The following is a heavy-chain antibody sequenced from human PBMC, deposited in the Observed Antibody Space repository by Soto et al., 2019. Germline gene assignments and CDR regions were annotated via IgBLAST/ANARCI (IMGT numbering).Heavy chain of an antibody. J-gene: IGHJ4*02. V-gene: IGHV3-30*18. D-gene: IGHD3-10*01. CDR3: AKEELDGSGSYSPSY. CDR2: ISFDGSNK. Sequence: GGSLRLSCAASGFTFSAYGMHWVRQAPGKGLEWVTVISFDGSNKYYADSVKGRFTISRDNSKNTLYLQMNSLRADDSAVYYCAKEELDGSGSYSPSYWGQGTLVTVSS. CDR1: GFTFSAYG.